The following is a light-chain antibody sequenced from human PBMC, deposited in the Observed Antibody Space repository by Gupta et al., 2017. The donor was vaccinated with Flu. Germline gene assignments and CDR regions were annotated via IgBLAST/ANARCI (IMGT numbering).Light chain of an antibody. J-gene: IGLJ3*02. CDR2: ENN. V-gene: IGLV6-57*03. CDR3: QTYDNSNWV. Sequence: NFMLTQPPSVSESPGKTVTISCTRSSGSIASNYVQWYQQRPGSAPTTVIYENNQRLSGVPDRFSGSIDISSNSASLTISGLKTEDEAEYYCQTYDNSNWVFGGGTKLTVL. CDR1: SGSIASNY.